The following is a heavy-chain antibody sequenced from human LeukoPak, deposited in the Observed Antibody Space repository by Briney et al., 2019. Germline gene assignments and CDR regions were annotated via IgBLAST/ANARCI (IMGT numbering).Heavy chain of an antibody. CDR2: IKQDEGEK. CDR3: AREASLNYMDV. Sequence: GGSLRLSCAAYGFSFSSYWMSWVRQAPGKGLEWVANIKQDEGEKYYVDSVRGRFTISRDNAKNSLYLQMNSLRAEDTAVYYCAREASLNYMDVWGKGTTVTVSS. J-gene: IGHJ6*03. V-gene: IGHV3-7*01. CDR1: GFSFSSYW.